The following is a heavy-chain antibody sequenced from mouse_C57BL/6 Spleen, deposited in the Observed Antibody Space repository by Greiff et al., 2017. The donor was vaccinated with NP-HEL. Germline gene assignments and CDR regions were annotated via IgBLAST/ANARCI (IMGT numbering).Heavy chain of an antibody. CDR3: ARNGALYYGNYDAMDY. Sequence: VKLVESGPGLVQPSQSLSITCTVSGFSLTSYGVHWVRQSPGKGLEWLGVIWSGGSTDYNAAFISRLSISKDNSKSQVFFKMNSLQADDTAIYYCARNGALYYGNYDAMDYWGQGTSVTVSS. CDR2: IWSGGST. D-gene: IGHD2-1*01. V-gene: IGHV2-2*01. J-gene: IGHJ4*01. CDR1: GFSLTSYG.